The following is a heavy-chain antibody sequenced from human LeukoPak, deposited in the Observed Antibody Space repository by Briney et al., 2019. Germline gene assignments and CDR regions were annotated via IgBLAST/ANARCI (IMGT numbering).Heavy chain of an antibody. V-gene: IGHV5-10-1*01. D-gene: IGHD7-27*01. CDR1: GYSITNYW. J-gene: IGHJ3*02. Sequence: AETLKISSKGSGYSITNYWITWVRQMPPKRLEWMGRIVPSDSYINYSPTFQGHVTISADKSISTAYLQWSSLKASDTAMYYCARPRTGDQNDAFDIWGQGTMVTVSS. CDR3: ARPRTGDQNDAFDI. CDR2: IVPSDSYI.